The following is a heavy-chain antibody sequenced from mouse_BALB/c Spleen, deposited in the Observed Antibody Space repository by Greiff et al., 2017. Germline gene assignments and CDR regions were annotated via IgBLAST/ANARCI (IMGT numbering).Heavy chain of an antibody. CDR2: IYWDEDK. CDR1: GFSLSTSGMG. J-gene: IGHJ2*01. V-gene: IGHV8-12*01. CDR3: ARRGGIEGFDY. Sequence: QVTLKESGPGILQPSQTLSLTCSFSGFSLSTSGMGVSWIRQPSGKGLEWLAHIYWDEDKRYNPSLKSRLTISKDTSRNQVFLKITSVDTADTATYYCARRGGIEGFDYWGQGTTLTVSS.